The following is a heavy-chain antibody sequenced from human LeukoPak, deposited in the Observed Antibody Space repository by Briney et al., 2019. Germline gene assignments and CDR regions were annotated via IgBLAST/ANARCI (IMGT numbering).Heavy chain of an antibody. Sequence: RGFRRFSFASTGLTVSRDWMVYVGQAPGKRQXXXXXXXQDGSEKYYVDSVKGRFTISRDNAKNSLYLQMNSLRAEDTAVYYCARDWGEQTAYYYYYYGMDVWGKGTTVTVSS. CDR1: GLTVSRDW. D-gene: IGHD3-10*01. V-gene: IGHV3-7*03. CDR2: XXQDGSEK. J-gene: IGHJ6*04. CDR3: ARDWGEQTAYYYYYYGMDV.